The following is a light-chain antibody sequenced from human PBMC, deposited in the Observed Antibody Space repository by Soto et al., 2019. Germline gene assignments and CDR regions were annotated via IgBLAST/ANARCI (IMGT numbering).Light chain of an antibody. J-gene: IGKJ3*01. V-gene: IGKV3-20*01. CDR3: QQYGSSPIFS. CDR1: QSVSSTF. Sequence: EIVLTQSPGTLSLSPGDSATLSFRAIQSVSSTFLAWYQHKPGRPPRLLIHGASSRATGIPDRFTGSGSGTDFTLTISRLEPEDFAVYYCQQYGSSPIFSFGPGTKVDIK. CDR2: GAS.